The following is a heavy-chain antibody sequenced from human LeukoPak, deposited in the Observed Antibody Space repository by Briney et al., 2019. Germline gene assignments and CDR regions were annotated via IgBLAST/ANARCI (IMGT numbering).Heavy chain of an antibody. CDR3: AKLSRGDSSGYYQYYYYYGMDV. D-gene: IGHD3-22*01. Sequence: GGSLRLSCAASGFTFSSYAMSWVRQAPGKGLEWVSAISGSGGSTYYADSVKGRFTISRDNSKNTLYLRMNSLRAEDTAVYYCAKLSRGDSSGYYQYYYYYGMDVWGQGTTVTVSS. J-gene: IGHJ6*02. V-gene: IGHV3-23*01. CDR2: ISGSGGST. CDR1: GFTFSSYA.